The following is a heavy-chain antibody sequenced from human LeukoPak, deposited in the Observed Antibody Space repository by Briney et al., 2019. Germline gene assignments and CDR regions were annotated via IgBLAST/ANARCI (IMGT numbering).Heavy chain of an antibody. CDR2: IYHSGST. CDR3: ARSGGSGSPFDY. J-gene: IGHJ4*02. Sequence: SETLSLTCTVSGYSISSGYYWGWIRQPPGKGLEWIGSIYHSGSTYYNPSLKSRVTISVDTSKNQFSLKLSSVTAADTAVYYCARSGGSGSPFDYWGQGTLVTVSS. V-gene: IGHV4-38-2*02. D-gene: IGHD3-10*01. CDR1: GYSISSGYY.